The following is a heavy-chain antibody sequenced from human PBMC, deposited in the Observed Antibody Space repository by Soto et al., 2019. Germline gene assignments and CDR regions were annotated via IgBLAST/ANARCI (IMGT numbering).Heavy chain of an antibody. D-gene: IGHD6-6*01. CDR2: IYYSGST. J-gene: IGHJ4*02. Sequence: SETLSLTCTVSGGSISSSSYYWGWIRQPPGKGLEWIGSIYYSGSTYYNPSLKSRVTISVDTSKNQLSLKLSSVTAADTAVYYCARHTQLAPHFDYWGQGTLVTVSS. CDR1: GGSISSSSYY. CDR3: ARHTQLAPHFDY. V-gene: IGHV4-39*01.